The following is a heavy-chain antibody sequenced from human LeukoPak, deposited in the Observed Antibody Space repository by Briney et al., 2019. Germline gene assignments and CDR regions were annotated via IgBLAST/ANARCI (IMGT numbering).Heavy chain of an antibody. D-gene: IGHD5-12*01. CDR2: IYTSGST. J-gene: IGHJ6*02. V-gene: IGHV4-61*02. Sequence: SQTLSLTCTVSGGSISSGSYYWSWIQQPAGKGLEWIGRIYTSGSTNYNPSLKSRVTISIDTSKNHFSLNLTAVTAADTAIYYCARTGSGRDYYGMDVWGQGTSVTVSS. CDR1: GGSISSGSYY. CDR3: ARTGSGRDYYGMDV.